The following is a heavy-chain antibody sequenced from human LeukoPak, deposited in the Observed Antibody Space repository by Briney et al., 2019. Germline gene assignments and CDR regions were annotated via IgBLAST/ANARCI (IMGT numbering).Heavy chain of an antibody. J-gene: IGHJ3*02. Sequence: PGGSLTLSCAASGFTFSSYWMTWVRQAQGKGLERVANIKQDGSEKQYVDSVKGRFTISRDNAKNSLYLQMNSLRAEDAAVYYCARAGGNDAFDIWGQGTMVTVSS. CDR1: GFTFSSYW. CDR2: IKQDGSEK. V-gene: IGHV3-7*02. CDR3: ARAGGNDAFDI. D-gene: IGHD4-23*01.